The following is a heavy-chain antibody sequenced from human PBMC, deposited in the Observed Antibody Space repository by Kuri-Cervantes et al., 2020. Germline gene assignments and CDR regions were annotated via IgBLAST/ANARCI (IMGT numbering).Heavy chain of an antibody. J-gene: IGHJ4*02. CDR2: ISWNGGTI. CDR1: GFTFDDYA. V-gene: IGHV3-9*01. Sequence: GGSLRLSCAASGFTFDDYAMHWVRQAPGKGLEWVSGISWNGGTIYYADSVRGRFTISRDNAKNSLYLQMSSLRPEDTALYYCAKDRSSTSYFYFDYWGQGNLVTVSS. D-gene: IGHD2-2*01. CDR3: AKDRSSTSYFYFDY.